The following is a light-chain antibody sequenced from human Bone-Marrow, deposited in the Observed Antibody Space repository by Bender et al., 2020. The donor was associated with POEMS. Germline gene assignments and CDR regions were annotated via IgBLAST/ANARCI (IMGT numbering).Light chain of an antibody. CDR1: RSDVGTYKY. CDR2: EVS. CDR3: SSYTSTSTLVL. Sequence: QSALTQPASVSGSPGQSISISCTGTRSDVGTYKYVSWYQQHPGKAPKLLIFEVSNRPSGVSHRFSGSKSGNTASLTISGLQAEDEADYYCSSYTSTSTLVLFGGWTKLTVL. J-gene: IGLJ2*01. V-gene: IGLV2-14*01.